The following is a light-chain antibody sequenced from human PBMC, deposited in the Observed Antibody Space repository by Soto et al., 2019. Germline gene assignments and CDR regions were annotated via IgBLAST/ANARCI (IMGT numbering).Light chain of an antibody. Sequence: EIVLTQSPATLSLSPGERATLSCRASQSVSSYLAWYQQKPGQAPRLLIYDASNRATGITARCSGSGSWTEFSLPISSIEPEDFAVYYCQQRSNWPPITFGQGTKLEIK. V-gene: IGKV3-11*01. CDR2: DAS. J-gene: IGKJ5*01. CDR3: QQRSNWPPIT. CDR1: QSVSSY.